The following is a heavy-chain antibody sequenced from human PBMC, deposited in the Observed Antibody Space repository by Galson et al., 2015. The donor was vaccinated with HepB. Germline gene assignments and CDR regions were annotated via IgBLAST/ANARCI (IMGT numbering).Heavy chain of an antibody. CDR1: GYTFTGYY. V-gene: IGHV1-2*02. CDR3: ARPRARGTTNGGSRWFDP. Sequence: SVKVSCKASGYTFTGYYMHWVRQAPGQGLEWMGWINPNSGGTNYAQKFQGRVTMTRDTSISTAYMELSRLRSDDTAVYYCARPRARGTTNGGSRWFDPWGQGTLVTVSS. CDR2: INPNSGGT. D-gene: IGHD4-11*01. J-gene: IGHJ5*02.